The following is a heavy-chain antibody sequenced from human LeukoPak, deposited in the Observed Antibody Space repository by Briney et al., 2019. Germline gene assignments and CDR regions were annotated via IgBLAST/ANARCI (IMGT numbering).Heavy chain of an antibody. D-gene: IGHD3-10*01. CDR3: ARHLWFGEARVGYYFDY. CDR2: INHSGST. CDR1: GGSFSGYY. Sequence: SETLSLTCAVYGGSFSGYYWSWIRQPPGRGLEWIGEINHSGSTNYNPSLKSRVTISVDTSKNQFSLKLSSVTAADTAVYYCARHLWFGEARVGYYFDYWGQGTLVTVSS. J-gene: IGHJ4*02. V-gene: IGHV4-34*01.